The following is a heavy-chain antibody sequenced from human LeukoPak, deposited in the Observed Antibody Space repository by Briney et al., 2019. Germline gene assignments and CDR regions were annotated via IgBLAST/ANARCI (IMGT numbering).Heavy chain of an antibody. CDR2: ISAYNGNT. CDR3: ARDPFLDIAVAGGFDY. V-gene: IGHV1-18*01. CDR1: GYTFTSYG. J-gene: IGHJ4*01. Sequence: ASVKVSCKASGYTFTSYGISWVRQAPGQGLEWMGWISAYNGNTNYAQKLQGRVTMTTDTSTSTAYMELSRLRSDDTAVYYCARDPFLDIAVAGGFDYWGQEPWSPSPQ. D-gene: IGHD6-19*01.